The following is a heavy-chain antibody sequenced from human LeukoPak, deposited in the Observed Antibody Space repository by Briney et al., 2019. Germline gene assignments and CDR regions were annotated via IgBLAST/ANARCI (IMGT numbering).Heavy chain of an antibody. Sequence: SETLSLTCAVYGGSFSGYYWSWIRQPPGKGLEWIGEVNHSGSTNYNPSLKSRVTISVDTSKNQFSLKLSSVTAADTAVYYCASAIRYFDWLPSYWGQGTLVTVSS. V-gene: IGHV4-34*01. J-gene: IGHJ4*02. D-gene: IGHD3-9*01. CDR3: ASAIRYFDWLPSY. CDR1: GGSFSGYY. CDR2: VNHSGST.